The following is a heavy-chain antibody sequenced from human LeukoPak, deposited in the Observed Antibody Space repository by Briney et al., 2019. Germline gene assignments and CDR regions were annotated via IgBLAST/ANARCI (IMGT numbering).Heavy chain of an antibody. V-gene: IGHV3-23*01. CDR3: AKDHPQGGYGDY. Sequence: GGSLRLSCAASGFTFSSYVMSWVRQAPGRGLEWVSVISGGGGSTYYSDSMKGRFTISRDNSKNTLYLQMNSLRAEDSAIYYCAKDHPQGGYGDYWGQGTLVTVSS. CDR1: GFTFSSYV. CDR2: ISGGGGST. J-gene: IGHJ4*02. D-gene: IGHD5-12*01.